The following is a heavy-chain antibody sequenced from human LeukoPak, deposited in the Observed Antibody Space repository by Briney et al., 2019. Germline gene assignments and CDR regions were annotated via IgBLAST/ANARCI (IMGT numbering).Heavy chain of an antibody. CDR3: SRIRFFNWSPDY. CDR2: IFYSAST. J-gene: IGHJ4*02. D-gene: IGHD3-9*01. V-gene: IGHV4-39*01. CDR1: GGTISSSSYY. Sequence: SETLSLTCTASGGTISSSSYYWGWIRQPPGKGLEWIGSIFYSASTYYNPALKRRVTISVDTSKTQISLKLSSVTAADTALYYCSRIRFFNWSPDYSGQGHMVTVSS.